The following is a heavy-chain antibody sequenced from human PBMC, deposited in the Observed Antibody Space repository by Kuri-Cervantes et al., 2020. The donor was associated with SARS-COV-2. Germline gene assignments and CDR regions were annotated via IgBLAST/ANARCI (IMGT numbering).Heavy chain of an antibody. CDR1: GFTFSSYG. Sequence: GGSLRLSCAASGFTFSSYGMHWVRQAPGKGLEWVAVISYDGSNKYYADSVKGRFTISRDNSKNTLYLQMNSLRAEDTAVYYCARDTYCSSTSCYRGGMDVWGQGTTVTVSS. V-gene: IGHV3-30*03. J-gene: IGHJ6*02. D-gene: IGHD2-2*02. CDR3: ARDTYCSSTSCYRGGMDV. CDR2: ISYDGSNK.